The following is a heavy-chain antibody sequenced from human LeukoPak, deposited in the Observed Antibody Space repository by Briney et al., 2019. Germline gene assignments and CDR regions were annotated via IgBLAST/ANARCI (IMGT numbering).Heavy chain of an antibody. CDR2: ITGTRRNT. J-gene: IGHJ4*02. V-gene: IGHV3-23*01. D-gene: IGHD6-6*01. Sequence: PGGSLRLSCAVSGFTFTNYGMNWVRQAPGKGVGWVSSITGTRRNTYYAPSVTGPSTISRDHTKSTLFLQMDSLRADDPAVYFCANRVPYVRSSVYFAYWGQGPLVTVSS. CDR1: GFTFTNYG. CDR3: ANRVPYVRSSVYFAY.